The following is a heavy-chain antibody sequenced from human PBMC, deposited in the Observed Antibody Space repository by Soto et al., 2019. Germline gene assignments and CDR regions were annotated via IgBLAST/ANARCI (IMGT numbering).Heavy chain of an antibody. CDR3: TGEVASGY. Sequence: QVQLVESGGGVVQPGRSLRLSCAVSGFTVSTYGMHWVRQAPGKGLEWVAVISRDGGTKYYADSVKGRFTISRDNSRNTLFLEMNSLSGDDMAVYYCTGEVASGYWVQGTLVTVSS. D-gene: IGHD2-8*02. J-gene: IGHJ4*02. V-gene: IGHV3-30*03. CDR2: ISRDGGTK. CDR1: GFTVSTYG.